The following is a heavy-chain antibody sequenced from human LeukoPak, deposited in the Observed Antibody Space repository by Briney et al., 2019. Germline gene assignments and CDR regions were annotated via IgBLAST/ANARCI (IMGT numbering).Heavy chain of an antibody. Sequence: GASVKVSCKASGYTFTSYCMHWVRQAPGQGLEWMGIINPSGGSTSYAQKFQGRVTMTRDTSTSTVYMELSSLRSEDTAVYYCAREEYHDFWSGYYWPPPYGMDVWGQGTTVTVSS. CDR1: GYTFTSYC. CDR2: INPSGGST. V-gene: IGHV1-46*01. D-gene: IGHD3-3*01. CDR3: AREEYHDFWSGYYWPPPYGMDV. J-gene: IGHJ6*02.